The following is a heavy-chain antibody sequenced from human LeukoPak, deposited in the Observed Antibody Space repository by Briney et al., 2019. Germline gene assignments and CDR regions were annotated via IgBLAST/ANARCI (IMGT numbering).Heavy chain of an antibody. CDR2: ISGSGGST. Sequence: GGSLRLSCAASGFTFNNYAMNWVRQAPGKGLEWVSAISGSGGSTYYADSVKGRFTISRDNSKNTLYLQMNSLRAEDTAVYYCAKLPLKALYSYGLSHFDYWGQGTLVTVSS. J-gene: IGHJ4*02. CDR1: GFTFNNYA. D-gene: IGHD5-18*01. V-gene: IGHV3-23*01. CDR3: AKLPLKALYSYGLSHFDY.